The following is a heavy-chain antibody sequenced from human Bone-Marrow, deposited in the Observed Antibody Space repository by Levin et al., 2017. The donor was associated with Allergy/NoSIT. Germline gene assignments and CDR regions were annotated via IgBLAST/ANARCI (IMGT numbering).Heavy chain of an antibody. CDR3: ARIPVDEYGDYFFGLPGFDY. J-gene: IGHJ4*02. CDR1: GYTFIRYG. Sequence: PGASVKVSCGTSGYTFIRYGITWVRQAPGQGLEWMGWISGHSGKTIYAQKLQGRVTMTTESSTRTAYMELRSLRSDDTAVYYCARIPVDEYGDYFFGLPGFDYWGQGTLVTVSS. CDR2: ISGHSGKT. D-gene: IGHD4-17*01. V-gene: IGHV1-18*01.